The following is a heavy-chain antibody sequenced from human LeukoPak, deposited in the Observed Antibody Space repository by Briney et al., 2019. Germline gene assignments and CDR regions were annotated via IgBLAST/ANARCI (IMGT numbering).Heavy chain of an antibody. CDR3: ARREDYGWGSYFGY. J-gene: IGHJ4*02. D-gene: IGHD3-10*01. V-gene: IGHV4-39*01. CDR1: GGSISSSSYY. Sequence: SSETLSLTCTVSGGSISSSSYYWGWIRQPPGKGLEWIGSIYYSGSTYYNPSLKSRVTISVDTSKNQFSLKVSSVTAADTAVYYCARREDYGWGSYFGYWGQGTLVTVSS. CDR2: IYYSGST.